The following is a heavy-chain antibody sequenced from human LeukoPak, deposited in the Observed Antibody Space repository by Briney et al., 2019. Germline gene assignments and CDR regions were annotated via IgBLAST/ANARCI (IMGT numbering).Heavy chain of an antibody. CDR3: ARDLFSSGWYALDY. J-gene: IGHJ4*02. CDR1: GDSVSNNTAA. Sequence: QTLSLTCAISGDSVSNNTAAWDWIRQSPSRGLEWLGRTYYRSKWYNDYAVSVKSRININPDTCKNQFSLQVNAVTPEDTAVYYCARDLFSSGWYALDYWGQGILVTVSS. D-gene: IGHD6-19*01. CDR2: TYYRSKWYN. V-gene: IGHV6-1*01.